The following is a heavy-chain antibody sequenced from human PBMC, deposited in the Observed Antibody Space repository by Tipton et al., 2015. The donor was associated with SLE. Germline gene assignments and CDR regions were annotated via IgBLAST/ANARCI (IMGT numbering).Heavy chain of an antibody. D-gene: IGHD2-15*01. J-gene: IGHJ4*02. V-gene: IGHV4-34*01. CDR2: INHRGST. Sequence: LRLSCAVYGGSLSGYYWSWIRQPPGKGLEWIGEINHRGSTNYNPSLKSRVTISVDRSKKQFSPKLRSVTAADTAVYYCAGCGGGSCYAYWGRGTPVPVSS. CDR3: AGCGGGSCYAY. CDR1: GGSLSGYY.